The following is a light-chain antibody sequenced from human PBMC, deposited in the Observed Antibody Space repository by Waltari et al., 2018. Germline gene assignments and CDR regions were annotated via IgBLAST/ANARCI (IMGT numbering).Light chain of an antibody. J-gene: IGKJ5*01. CDR3: QQYYDWRRVT. CDR1: QSVSGN. Sequence: EIVMTQSPATLSVSPGERATLSCRASQSVSGNLAWYQQKPGQAPRFLIYGASTRATGIPARFSGSASGTEFTLTISSLQSEDSAVYYCQQYYDWRRVTFGQGTRLEIK. V-gene: IGKV3D-15*01. CDR2: GAS.